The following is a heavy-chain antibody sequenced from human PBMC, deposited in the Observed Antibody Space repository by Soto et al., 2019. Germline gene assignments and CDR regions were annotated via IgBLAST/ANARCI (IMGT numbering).Heavy chain of an antibody. CDR2: MNPNSGNT. V-gene: IGHV1-8*01. CDR3: ARDMGRLHEGDAFDI. D-gene: IGHD1-1*01. Sequence: ASVKVSCKASGYTFTSYDINWVRQATGQGLEWMGWMNPNSGNTGYAQKFQGRVTMTRNTSISTAYMELSSLRTEDTAEYYCARDMGRLHEGDAFDIWGQGTMVTVSS. CDR1: GYTFTSYD. J-gene: IGHJ3*02.